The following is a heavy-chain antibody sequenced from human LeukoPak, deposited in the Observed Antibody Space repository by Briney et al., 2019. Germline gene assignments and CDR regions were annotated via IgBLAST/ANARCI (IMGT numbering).Heavy chain of an antibody. CDR1: GYTFTSYD. Sequence: ASVKVSCKASGYTFTSYDINWVRQATGQGLEWMGWMNPNSGNTGYAQKFQGRVTITRNTSISTAYMELSSLRSEDTAVYYCARGGCSSTSCYLGYYYYMDVWGKGTTVTVSS. CDR2: MNPNSGNT. CDR3: ARGGCSSTSCYLGYYYYMDV. D-gene: IGHD2-2*01. J-gene: IGHJ6*03. V-gene: IGHV1-8*03.